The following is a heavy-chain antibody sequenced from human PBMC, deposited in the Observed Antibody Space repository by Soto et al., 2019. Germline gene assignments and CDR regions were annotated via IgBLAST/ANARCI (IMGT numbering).Heavy chain of an antibody. D-gene: IGHD5-18*01. V-gene: IGHV4-59*08. J-gene: IGHJ5*02. CDR3: ARHSNEYRKSLDS. CDR1: GGSISGYY. Sequence: QLQLQESGPGLVKPSETLSLTCPVSGGSISGYYWSWLRQPPGKGLEWIAFIHYTGSPNSNPSLKSRVTISVDTSKNQFSLKLSSVPAADTAVYYCARHSNEYRKSLDSWGQGTLVTVSS. CDR2: IHYTGSP.